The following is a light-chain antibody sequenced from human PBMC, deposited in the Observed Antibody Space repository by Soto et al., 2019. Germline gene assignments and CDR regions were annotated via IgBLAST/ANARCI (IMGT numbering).Light chain of an antibody. Sequence: ENVLTQSPGTLSLSPGERVTLSCRASQDIRSHLAWYQQKPGQAPRLLIYGASTRATGIPARFSGSGSGTEFTLTISSLQSEDFAVYYCQQYYNWWTFGQGTNVDIK. V-gene: IGKV3-15*01. CDR3: QQYYNWWT. J-gene: IGKJ1*01. CDR1: QDIRSH. CDR2: GAS.